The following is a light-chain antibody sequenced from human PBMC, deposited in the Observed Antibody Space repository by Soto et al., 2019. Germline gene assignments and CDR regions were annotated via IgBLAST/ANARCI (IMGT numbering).Light chain of an antibody. V-gene: IGKV3-20*01. J-gene: IGKJ2*01. CDR1: QSVNSNF. Sequence: EIVLTQSPGTLSLSPGERATLSCRTSQSVNSNFLAWYQQKPGQAPRLLVYGSSTRAAGVPDRISGSGSGTDFTLTISRLEPEDFAVYYCQQYGRSPLLYTFGQGTKLGVK. CDR2: GSS. CDR3: QQYGRSPLLYT.